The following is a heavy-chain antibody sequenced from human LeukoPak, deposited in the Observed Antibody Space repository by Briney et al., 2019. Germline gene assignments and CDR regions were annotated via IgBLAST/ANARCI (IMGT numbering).Heavy chain of an antibody. V-gene: IGHV5-51*01. D-gene: IGHD4-23*01. CDR2: IFPGDSDS. CDR1: GYTFTSYW. Sequence: GESLKISCKGSGYTFTSYWIGWVRQMPGKGLEWMGIIFPGDSDSRYSPPFQGQVTFSADKSITTAYLQWSSLKASDTAMYFCARRSVVTPLDAFDIWGQGTMVTVSS. CDR3: ARRSVVTPLDAFDI. J-gene: IGHJ3*02.